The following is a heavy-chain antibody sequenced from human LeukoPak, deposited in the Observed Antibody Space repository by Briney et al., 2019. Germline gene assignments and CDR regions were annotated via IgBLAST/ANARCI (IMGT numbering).Heavy chain of an antibody. Sequence: SETLSLTCTVSGGSISSYYWSWIRQPPGKGLEWIGYIYYSGSTNYNPPLKSRVTISVDTSKNQFSLKLSSVTAADTAVYYCARADYGDYRWFDPWGQGTLVTVSS. J-gene: IGHJ5*02. D-gene: IGHD4-17*01. V-gene: IGHV4-59*01. CDR2: IYYSGST. CDR3: ARADYGDYRWFDP. CDR1: GGSISSYY.